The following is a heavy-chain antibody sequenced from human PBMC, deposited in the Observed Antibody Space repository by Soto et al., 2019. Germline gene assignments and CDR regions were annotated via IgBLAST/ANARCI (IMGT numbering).Heavy chain of an antibody. J-gene: IGHJ5*02. CDR1: GFTFRSYA. CDR2: LLRSGSST. Sequence: LRLSCAASGFTFRSYAMSWARQAPGKGLEWVSSLLRSGSSTYYADSVKGRFAISSDISANSLYLQMDSLRAEDTAVYYCAKDAVSGDGVWLLDSWGQGTVVTVSS. CDR3: AKDAVSGDGVWLLDS. V-gene: IGHV3-23*01. D-gene: IGHD4-17*01.